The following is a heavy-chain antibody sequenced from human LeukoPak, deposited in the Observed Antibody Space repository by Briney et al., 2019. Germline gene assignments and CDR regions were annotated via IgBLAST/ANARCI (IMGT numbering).Heavy chain of an antibody. Sequence: ASVKVSCKASGYTFTGYYMHWVRQAPGQGLEWMGRINPNSGGTNYAQKFQGRVTMTRDTSISTAYMELSRLRSDDTAVYYCAIVGYCSSTSCYAVGDYYYYYYMDVWGKGTMVTVSS. CDR3: AIVGYCSSTSCYAVGDYYYYYYMDV. CDR2: INPNSGGT. V-gene: IGHV1-2*06. D-gene: IGHD2-2*01. CDR1: GYTFTGYY. J-gene: IGHJ6*03.